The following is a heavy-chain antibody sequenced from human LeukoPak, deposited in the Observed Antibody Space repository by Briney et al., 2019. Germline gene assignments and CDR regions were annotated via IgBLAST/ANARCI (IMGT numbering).Heavy chain of an antibody. J-gene: IGHJ4*02. D-gene: IGHD2-2*01. CDR2: INHSGST. V-gene: IGHV4-34*01. CDR1: GGSFSGFY. Sequence: SETLSLTCAVYGGSFSGFYWSWIRKPPGKGLEWIGEINHSGSTNYNPSLKSRVTISVDTSKNQFSLKLSSVTAADTAVYYCARREYQLPPDYWGQGTLVTVSS. CDR3: ARREYQLPPDY.